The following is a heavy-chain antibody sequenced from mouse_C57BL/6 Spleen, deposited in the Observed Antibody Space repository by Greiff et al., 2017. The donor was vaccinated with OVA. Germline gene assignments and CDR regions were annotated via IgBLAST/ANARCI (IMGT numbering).Heavy chain of an antibody. D-gene: IGHD2-4*01. V-gene: IGHV5-16*01. CDR3: ARLYDYDVLGNYAMDY. CDR1: GFTFSDYY. J-gene: IGHJ4*01. Sequence: EVQVVESEGGLVQPGSSMKLSCTASGFTFSDYYMAWVRQVPEKGLEWVANINYDGSSTYYLDSLKSRFIISRDNAKNILYLQMSSLKSEDTATYYCARLYDYDVLGNYAMDYWGQGTSVTVSS. CDR2: INYDGSST.